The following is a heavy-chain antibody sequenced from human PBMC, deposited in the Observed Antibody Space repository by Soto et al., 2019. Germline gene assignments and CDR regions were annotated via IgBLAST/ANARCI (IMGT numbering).Heavy chain of an antibody. CDR2: ISWNSGSI. CDR1: GFTFDDYA. Sequence: GGSLRLSCAASGFTFDDYAMHWVRQAPGKGLEWVSGISWNSGSIGYADSVKGRFTISRDNAKNSLYLQMNSLRAEDTALYYCAKAALYSSGWRDYYYGMDVWGQGTTVTVSS. V-gene: IGHV3-9*01. J-gene: IGHJ6*02. D-gene: IGHD6-19*01. CDR3: AKAALYSSGWRDYYYGMDV.